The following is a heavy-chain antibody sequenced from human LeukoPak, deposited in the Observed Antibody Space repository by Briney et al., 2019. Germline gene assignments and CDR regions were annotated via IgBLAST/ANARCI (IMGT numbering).Heavy chain of an antibody. V-gene: IGHV4-38-2*02. CDR1: GYSISSGYY. D-gene: IGHD5-18*01. Sequence: SSETLSLTCTVSGYSISSGYYWGWIRQPPGKGLEWIGSIYHSGSTYYNPSLKSRVTISVDTSKNQFSLKLSSVTAADTAVYYCARVGYSDAQADYWGQGTLVTVSS. CDR2: IYHSGST. J-gene: IGHJ4*02. CDR3: ARVGYSDAQADY.